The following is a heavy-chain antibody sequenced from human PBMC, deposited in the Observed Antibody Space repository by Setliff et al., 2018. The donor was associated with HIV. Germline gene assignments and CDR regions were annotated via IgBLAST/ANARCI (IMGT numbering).Heavy chain of an antibody. CDR2: IHTSGNI. V-gene: IGHV4-4*07. D-gene: IGHD3-22*01. CDR1: GGSISSYY. Sequence: SETLSLTCIVSGGSISSYYWSWIRQSTGKELEWIGRIHTSGNIRYNPSLQSRVTMSTDTSNNQFSLKLSSVTAADTSVYYCVKVGPSYYYDSTGYSPDAFDIWGHGTKVTVS. J-gene: IGHJ3*02. CDR3: VKVGPSYYYDSTGYSPDAFDI.